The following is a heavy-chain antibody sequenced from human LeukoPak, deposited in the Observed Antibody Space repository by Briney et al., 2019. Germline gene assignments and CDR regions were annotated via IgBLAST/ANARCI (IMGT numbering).Heavy chain of an antibody. CDR1: GFTFSSYS. J-gene: IGHJ4*02. D-gene: IGHD3-10*02. Sequence: QAGGSLRLSCAASGFTFSSYSMNWVRQAPGKGLEWVSYISSSSSTIYYADSVKGRFTISRDNAKNSLYLQMNSLRAEDTAVYYCARDYLRLGDGWGQGTLVTVSS. CDR3: ARDYLRLGDG. CDR2: ISSSSSTI. V-gene: IGHV3-48*04.